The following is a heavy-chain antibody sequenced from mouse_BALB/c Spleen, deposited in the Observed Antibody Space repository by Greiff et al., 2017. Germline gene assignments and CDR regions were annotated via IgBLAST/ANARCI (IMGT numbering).Heavy chain of an antibody. J-gene: IGHJ4*01. CDR2: IYPGNSDT. Sequence: EVQRVESGTVLARPGASVKMSCKASGYTFTSYWMHWVKQRPGQGLEWIGAIYPGNSDTSYNQKFKGKAKLTAVTSTSTAYMELSSLTNEDSAVYYGTRNDYENAMDYWGQGTSVTVSS. CDR1: GYTFTSYW. CDR3: TRNDYENAMDY. V-gene: IGHV1-5*01. D-gene: IGHD2-4*01.